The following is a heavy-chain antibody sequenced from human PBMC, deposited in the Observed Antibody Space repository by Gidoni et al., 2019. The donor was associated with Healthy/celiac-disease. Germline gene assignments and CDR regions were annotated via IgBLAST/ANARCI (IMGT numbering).Heavy chain of an antibody. CDR1: GFTFDDYA. D-gene: IGHD5-18*01. CDR2: ISWNSGSI. V-gene: IGHV3-9*01. CDR3: AKDLSSGTAMVSGAFDI. Sequence: EVQLVESGGGLVQPGRSLRLSCAASGFTFDDYAMHWVRQAPGKGLEWVSGISWNSGSIGYADSVKGRFTISRDNAKNSLYLQMNSLRAEDTALYYCAKDLSSGTAMVSGAFDIWGQGTMVTVSS. J-gene: IGHJ3*02.